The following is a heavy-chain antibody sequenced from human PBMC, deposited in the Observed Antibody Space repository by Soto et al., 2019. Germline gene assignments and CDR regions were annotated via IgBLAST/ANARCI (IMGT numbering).Heavy chain of an antibody. Sequence: EVQLLEFGGGLVRPGGSLRLSCAASGFIFSSYAMHWVRQAPGKGLEWVSGISGHGGDIYYADSVKGRFTISRDTATSTLYLLMDSLRADDTAVYYCASEDGGEPFDFWGQGTLVTVSS. V-gene: IGHV3-23*01. CDR3: ASEDGGEPFDF. CDR2: ISGHGGDI. D-gene: IGHD2-21*01. J-gene: IGHJ4*02. CDR1: GFIFSSYA.